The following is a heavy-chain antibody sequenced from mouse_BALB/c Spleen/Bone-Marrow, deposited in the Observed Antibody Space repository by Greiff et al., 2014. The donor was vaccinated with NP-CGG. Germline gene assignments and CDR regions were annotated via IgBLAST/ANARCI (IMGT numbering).Heavy chain of an antibody. V-gene: IGHV14-3*02. CDR1: GFNIKDIY. J-gene: IGHJ2*01. CDR2: IDPANGNT. D-gene: IGHD1-1*01. CDR3: ARYYYGSSYFDY. Sequence: VQLKESGAELVKPGASVKLSCTASGFNIKDIYMHWVKQRPEQGLEWIGRIDPANGNTKYDPKFQGKATITADTSSNTAYLQLSSLTSEDTAVYYCARYYYGSSYFDYWGQGTTLTVSS.